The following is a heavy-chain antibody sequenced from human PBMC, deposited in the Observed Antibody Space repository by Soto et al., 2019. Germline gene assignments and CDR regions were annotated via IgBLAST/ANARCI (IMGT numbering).Heavy chain of an antibody. Sequence: GGSLRLSCAASGFTFSSYAMSWVRQAPGKGLEWVSATSGSGGSTYYADSVKGRFTISRDNSKNTLYLQMNSLRAEDTAVYYCAKRTGCTNGVCYYFDYWGQGTLVTVSS. CDR1: GFTFSSYA. CDR2: TSGSGGST. J-gene: IGHJ4*02. V-gene: IGHV3-23*01. CDR3: AKRTGCTNGVCYYFDY. D-gene: IGHD2-8*01.